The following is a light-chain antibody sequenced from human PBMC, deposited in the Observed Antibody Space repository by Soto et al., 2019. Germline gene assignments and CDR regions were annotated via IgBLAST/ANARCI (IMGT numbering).Light chain of an antibody. CDR3: QQYYGTPLT. J-gene: IGKJ4*01. CDR2: WAS. CDR1: QSILYSSNNRNY. V-gene: IGKV4-1*01. Sequence: DIVMTQSPDSLAVSLGERATINCKSSQSILYSSNNRNYLAWYQQKPGQPPKLLIYWASTRESGVPDRFSGSGSGTDFTLTISSLQAEDVAVYYCQQYYGTPLTFGGGTNVEIK.